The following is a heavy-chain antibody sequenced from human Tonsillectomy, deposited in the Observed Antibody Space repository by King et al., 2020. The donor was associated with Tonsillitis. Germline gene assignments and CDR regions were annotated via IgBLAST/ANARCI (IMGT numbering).Heavy chain of an antibody. V-gene: IGHV4-39*07. J-gene: IGHJ4*02. D-gene: IGHD5-18*01. CDR2: IYYSGST. CDR1: GGSISSSSYY. Sequence: QLQESGPGLVKPSETLSLTCTVSGGSISSSSYYWGWIRQPPGKGLEWIGSIYYSGSTYYNPSLKSRVTISVDTSKNQFSLKLGSVTAADTAVYYCARGGVDTAMVDYWGQGTLVTVSS. CDR3: ARGGVDTAMVDY.